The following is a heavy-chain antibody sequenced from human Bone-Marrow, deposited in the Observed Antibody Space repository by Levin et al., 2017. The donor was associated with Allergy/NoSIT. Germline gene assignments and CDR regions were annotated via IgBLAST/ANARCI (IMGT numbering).Heavy chain of an antibody. V-gene: IGHV1-2*02. CDR3: VRDDPGPKTFDI. J-gene: IGHJ3*02. Sequence: ASVKVSCKASGFTFNVYYIHWVRQAPGQGLECMGWINLNNGDTKYAERFQGRVTMTSDTSVSTTYMELSRLRSDDTAVYYCVRDDPGPKTFDIWGQGTMVTVSS. CDR2: INLNNGDT. CDR1: GFTFNVYY.